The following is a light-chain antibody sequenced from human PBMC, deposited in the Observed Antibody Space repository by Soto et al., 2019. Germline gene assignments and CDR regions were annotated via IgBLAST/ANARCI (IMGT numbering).Light chain of an antibody. J-gene: IGKJ1*01. CDR1: QSLVHSDGNTY. V-gene: IGKV2-24*01. CDR3: MQATEFPWT. CDR2: KIS. Sequence: IVMTQTPLSSPVTLGQPASISCRSSQSLVHSDGNTYLSLLQQRPGQPPRLLIYKISNRLSGVPDRVSGRGAGTDFTLKIRRVEAEDVGLYYCMQATEFPWTFGQGTKVEIK.